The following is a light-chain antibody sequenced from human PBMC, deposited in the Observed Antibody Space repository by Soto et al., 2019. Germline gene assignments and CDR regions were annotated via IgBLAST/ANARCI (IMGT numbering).Light chain of an antibody. CDR2: DAS. J-gene: IGKJ4*01. CDR3: RQRSNLPST. V-gene: IGKV3-11*01. Sequence: EIVLTQSPATLSLSPGERATRSFMASQSVSSYLAWYHQGTGQAPRLLICDASHRATGIPARFIGSGSGTEFTRTISSLEPEDFGVYYCRQRSNLPSTFGGRTKVEIK. CDR1: QSVSSY.